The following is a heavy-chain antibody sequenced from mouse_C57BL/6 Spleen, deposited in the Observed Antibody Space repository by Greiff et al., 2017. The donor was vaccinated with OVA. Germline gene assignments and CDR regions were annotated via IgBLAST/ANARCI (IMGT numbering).Heavy chain of an antibody. D-gene: IGHD1-1*01. CDR3: ARQPYGSSYDYAMDY. Sequence: EVQRVESGGGLVQPGGSLKLSCAASGFTFSDYYMYWVRQTPEKRLEWVAYISNGGGSTYYPDTVKGRFTISRDNAKNTLYLQMSRLKSEDTAMYYGARQPYGSSYDYAMDYWGQGTSVTVSS. J-gene: IGHJ4*01. V-gene: IGHV5-12*01. CDR2: ISNGGGST. CDR1: GFTFSDYY.